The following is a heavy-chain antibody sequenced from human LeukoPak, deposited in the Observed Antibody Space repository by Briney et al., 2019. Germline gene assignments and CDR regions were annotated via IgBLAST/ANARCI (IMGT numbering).Heavy chain of an antibody. J-gene: IGHJ4*02. D-gene: IGHD4-17*01. CDR1: GGSFSGYY. CDR2: INHSGST. Sequence: SETLSLTCAVYGGSFSGYYWSWIRQPPGKGLEWIGEINHSGSTNYNPSLKSRVTISADTSKNQFSLKLSSVTAADTAVYYCAREHGDYNYWGQGTLVTVSS. CDR3: AREHGDYNY. V-gene: IGHV4-34*01.